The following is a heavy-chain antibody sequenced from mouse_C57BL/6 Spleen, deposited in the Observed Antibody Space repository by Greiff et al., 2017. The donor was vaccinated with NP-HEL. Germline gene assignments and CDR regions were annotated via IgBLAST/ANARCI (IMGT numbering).Heavy chain of an antibody. CDR1: GYTFTSYW. CDR2: IDPSDSYT. Sequence: QVQLQQPGAELVRPGTSVKLSCKASGYTFTSYWMHWVKQRPGQGLEWIGVIDPSDSYTNYNQKFKGKATLTVDTSSSTAYMQLSSLTSEDSAVYYCARGEESDYWGQGTTLTVSS. CDR3: ARGEESDY. J-gene: IGHJ2*01. V-gene: IGHV1-59*01.